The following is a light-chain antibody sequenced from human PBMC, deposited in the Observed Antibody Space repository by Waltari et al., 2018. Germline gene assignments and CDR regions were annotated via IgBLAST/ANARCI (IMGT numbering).Light chain of an antibody. CDR2: KDS. V-gene: IGLV3-27*01. CDR1: VMPKCY. CDR3: YSGDDKNGL. J-gene: IGLJ2*01. Sequence: YELTQPPSVSVSIGQTDKFPYSADVMPKCYAHWYQQKPGQAPLVVIYKDSERLSGVPERFSGSSSGTTVTLTISGAQAEDEADYYCYSGDDKNGLFGGGTRLTVL.